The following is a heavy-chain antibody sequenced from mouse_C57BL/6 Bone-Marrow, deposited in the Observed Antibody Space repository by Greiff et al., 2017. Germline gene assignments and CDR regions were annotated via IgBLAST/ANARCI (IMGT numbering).Heavy chain of an antibody. V-gene: IGHV5-2*01. CDR3: ARRGYDDPYWYFDV. CDR1: EYEFPSHD. Sequence: EVKLMESGGGLVQPGESLKLSCESNEYEFPSHDMSWVRKTPEKRLELVAAITSDGGSTYYPDTMERRFIISRDNTKKTLYLQMSSLRSEDTALYYCARRGYDDPYWYFDVWGTGTTVTVSS. CDR2: ITSDGGST. D-gene: IGHD2-2*01. J-gene: IGHJ1*03.